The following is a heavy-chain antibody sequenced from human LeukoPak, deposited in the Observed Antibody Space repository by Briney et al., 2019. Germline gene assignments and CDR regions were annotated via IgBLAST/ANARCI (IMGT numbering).Heavy chain of an antibody. Sequence: SVKVSCKASGGTFSSYAISWVRQAPGQGLEWMGRIIPILGIANYAQKFRGRVTITADKSTSTAYMELSSLRSEDTAVYYCARDYDFWTQYWGQGTLVTVSS. CDR3: ARDYDFWTQY. CDR2: IIPILGIA. D-gene: IGHD3-3*01. CDR1: GGTFSSYA. J-gene: IGHJ4*02. V-gene: IGHV1-69*04.